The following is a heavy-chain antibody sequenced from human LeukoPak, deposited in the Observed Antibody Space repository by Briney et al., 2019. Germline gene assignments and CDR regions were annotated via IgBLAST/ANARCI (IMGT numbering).Heavy chain of an antibody. CDR3: AKDLAYSSGWYLSGY. D-gene: IGHD6-19*01. CDR1: GFTFSSYA. Sequence: PGGSLRLSCAASGFTFSSYAMSWVRQAPGKGLEWVSAISGSGGSTYYADSVKGRFTISRDNSKNTLYLQMNSLRAEDTAVYYCAKDLAYSSGWYLSGYWGQGTLVTVSS. J-gene: IGHJ4*02. CDR2: ISGSGGST. V-gene: IGHV3-23*01.